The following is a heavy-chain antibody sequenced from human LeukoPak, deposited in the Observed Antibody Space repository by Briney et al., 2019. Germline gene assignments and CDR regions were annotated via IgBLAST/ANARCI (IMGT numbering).Heavy chain of an antibody. Sequence: ASVKVSCKASGFTFTNYGISWVRQAPGQGLEWMGRIIPILGIANYAQKFQGRVTITADKSTSTAYMELSSLRSGDTAVYYCARGLRTGELSDKGYWGQGTLVTVSS. CDR1: GFTFTNYG. D-gene: IGHD3-16*02. CDR2: IIPILGIA. J-gene: IGHJ4*02. CDR3: ARGLRTGELSDKGY. V-gene: IGHV1-69*04.